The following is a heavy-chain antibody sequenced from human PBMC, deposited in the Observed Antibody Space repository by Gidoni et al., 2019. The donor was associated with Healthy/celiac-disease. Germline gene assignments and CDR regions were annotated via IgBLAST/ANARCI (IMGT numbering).Heavy chain of an antibody. CDR1: GFTFSSYS. V-gene: IGHV3-21*01. D-gene: IGHD2-15*01. J-gene: IGHJ6*02. Sequence: EVQLVESGGGLVKPGGSLRLSCAASGFTFSSYSMNWVRQAPGKGLAWVLSISSSSSYIYDADSVKGRFTISRDNAKNSLYLQMNSLRAEDTAVYYCARVLVVVVAATPHGMDVWGQGTTVTVSS. CDR3: ARVLVVVVAATPHGMDV. CDR2: ISSSSSYI.